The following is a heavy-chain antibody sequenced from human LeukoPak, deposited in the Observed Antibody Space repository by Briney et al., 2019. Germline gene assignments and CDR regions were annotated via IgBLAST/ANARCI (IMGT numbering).Heavy chain of an antibody. CDR2: VYSSGVG. V-gene: IGHV4-4*07. CDR3: AREEFLHEIDSSGYFVY. J-gene: IGHJ4*02. Sequence: SETLSLTCTVSGGSITGYYWNWIRQPAGQGLEWLGRVYSSGVGNYNPSLTSRVTMSVDTSKNQFSLKLTSLTAADTAVYYCAREEFLHEIDSSGYFVYWGQGALVAVSS. CDR1: GGSITGYY. D-gene: IGHD3-22*01.